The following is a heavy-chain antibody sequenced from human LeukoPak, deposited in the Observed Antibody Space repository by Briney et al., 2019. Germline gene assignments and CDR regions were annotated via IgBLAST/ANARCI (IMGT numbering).Heavy chain of an antibody. V-gene: IGHV4-59*08. Sequence: SETLSLTCTVSGGSISSSYLSWIRQPPGKGLEWIGYIYYSGSTNYNPSLKSRVTISVDTSKNQFSLKLSSVTAADTAVYYCARWMDGMDVWGQGTTVTVSS. CDR1: GGSISSSY. J-gene: IGHJ6*02. CDR2: IYYSGST. CDR3: ARWMDGMDV. D-gene: IGHD5-12*01.